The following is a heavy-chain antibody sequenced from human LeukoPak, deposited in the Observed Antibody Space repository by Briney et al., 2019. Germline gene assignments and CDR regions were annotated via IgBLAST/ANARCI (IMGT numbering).Heavy chain of an antibody. Sequence: GGSLRLCCAASGFSFSSYSMNWVRQAPGKGLEYVSYISSGSGTIYYADSVQGRFTISRDNAKNSLYLQMNSLSAEDTAVYYCARAQKYSYDAFDIWGQGTMVTVSS. V-gene: IGHV3-48*04. CDR2: ISSGSGTI. CDR1: GFSFSSYS. J-gene: IGHJ3*02. CDR3: ARAQKYSYDAFDI. D-gene: IGHD4-11*01.